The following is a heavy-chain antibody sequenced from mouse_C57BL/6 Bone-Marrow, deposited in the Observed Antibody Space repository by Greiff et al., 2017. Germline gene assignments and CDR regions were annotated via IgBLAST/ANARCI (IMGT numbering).Heavy chain of an antibody. Sequence: EVMLEESGGDLVKPGGSLKFSCAASGFTFSSHGMSWVRQTPDKRLECVATISSGGSYTYYPASVKGRFTISRDNAKNTPYLQLSSLKSEDTAVYYCARQDYYGAYWGQGTLVTVSA. CDR2: ISSGGSYT. V-gene: IGHV5-6*01. CDR3: ARQDYYGAY. J-gene: IGHJ3*01. D-gene: IGHD1-1*01. CDR1: GFTFSSHG.